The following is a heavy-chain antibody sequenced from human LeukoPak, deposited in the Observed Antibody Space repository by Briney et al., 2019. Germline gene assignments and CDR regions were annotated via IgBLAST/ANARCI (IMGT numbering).Heavy chain of an antibody. CDR3: ARERDDYDDPGPLDY. Sequence: GGSLRLSCAAYGFTFSSYWMGWVRQAPGKVLEWVYDIDWNGGSAGYADSVKGRFTISRDNAKNSLYLQMNSLRAGDTAVYYCARERDDYDDPGPLDYWGQGTLVTVSS. V-gene: IGHV3-20*04. D-gene: IGHD4-17*01. J-gene: IGHJ4*02. CDR2: IDWNGGSA. CDR1: GFTFSSYW.